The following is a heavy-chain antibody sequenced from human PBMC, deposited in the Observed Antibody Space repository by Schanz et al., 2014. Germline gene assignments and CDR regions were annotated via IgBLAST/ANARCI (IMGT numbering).Heavy chain of an antibody. V-gene: IGHV3-74*01. D-gene: IGHD4-17*01. Sequence: GQLVESGGGVVQPGKSLRLSCAASGFTFDKYAMHWVRQAPGKGLEWVARINSVGSNTDYADSVTGRFTISRDNAKNTLYLQMNTLRAEDTAVYYCARKMKLGVYGGKGHDSLDIWGQGTMVTGSS. J-gene: IGHJ3*02. CDR2: INSVGSNT. CDR3: ARKMKLGVYGGKGHDSLDI. CDR1: GFTFDKYA.